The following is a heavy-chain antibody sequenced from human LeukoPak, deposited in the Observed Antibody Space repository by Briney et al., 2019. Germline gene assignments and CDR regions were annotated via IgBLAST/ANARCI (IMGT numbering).Heavy chain of an antibody. CDR2: IGSKSGTT. V-gene: IGHV1-18*04. J-gene: IGHJ4*02. D-gene: IGHD1-7*01. Sequence: ASVKVSCKASGYTFTNYGINWVRQAPGQGLEWMGWIGSKSGTTNYAPKVQDRVTLTRDTSTSITYMELRSLTSDDTAVYFCARGGSNWNYRYYFEDWGQGTLVTVSS. CDR3: ARGGSNWNYRYYFED. CDR1: GYTFTNYG.